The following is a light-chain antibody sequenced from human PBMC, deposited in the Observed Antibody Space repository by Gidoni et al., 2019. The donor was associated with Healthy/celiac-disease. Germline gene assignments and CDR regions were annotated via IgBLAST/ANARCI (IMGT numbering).Light chain of an antibody. CDR2: CAS. Sequence: DIVMTQSPDSLALSLGERATIHCKSSQRVLYSSNNKNYLAWYQQKPGQPPKLLIYCASTRESGVPDRFSGSGSGTDFTLTISSLQAEDVAVYYCQQYDSTPCSFGQGTKLEIK. CDR3: QQYDSTPCS. J-gene: IGKJ2*04. V-gene: IGKV4-1*01. CDR1: QRVLYSSNNKNY.